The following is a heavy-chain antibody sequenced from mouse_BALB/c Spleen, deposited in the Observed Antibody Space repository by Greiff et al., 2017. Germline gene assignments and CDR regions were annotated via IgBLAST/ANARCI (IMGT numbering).Heavy chain of an antibody. CDR3: AREGPYGNYDY. Sequence: EVQRVESGGGLVKPGGSLKLSCAASGFTFSSYAMSWVRQSPEKRLEWVAEISSGGSYTYYPATVTGRFTIARDNAKNTLYLEMSSLRSEDTAMYDCAREGPYGNYDYGGQGTTLTVAS. D-gene: IGHD2-1*01. J-gene: IGHJ2*01. CDR1: GFTFSSYA. CDR2: ISSGGSYT. V-gene: IGHV5-9-4*01.